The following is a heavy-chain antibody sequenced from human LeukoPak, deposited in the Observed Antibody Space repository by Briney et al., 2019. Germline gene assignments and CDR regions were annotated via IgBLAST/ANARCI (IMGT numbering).Heavy chain of an antibody. CDR3: AKDSSWYSSGWPGDY. Sequence: QPGGSLRLSCAASGFTFSNYAMSWVRQAPGKGLGWVSTISGSGTSTYYADSVKGRFTISRDNSKNTLYLQMNSLRAEDTAVYYCAKDSSWYSSGWPGDYWGQGTLVTVSS. V-gene: IGHV3-23*01. J-gene: IGHJ4*02. CDR2: ISGSGTST. CDR1: GFTFSNYA. D-gene: IGHD6-19*01.